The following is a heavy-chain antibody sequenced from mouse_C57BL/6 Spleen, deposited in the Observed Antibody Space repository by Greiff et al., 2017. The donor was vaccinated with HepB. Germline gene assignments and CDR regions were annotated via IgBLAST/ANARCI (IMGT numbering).Heavy chain of an antibody. Sequence: QVQLKESGAELVRPGASVTLSCKASGYTFTDYEMHWVKQTPVHGLEWIGAIDPETGGTAYTQKFKGKAILTADKSSSTAYMELRSLTSEDSAVYYCTRSYGSSLFDYWGQGTTLTVSS. CDR2: IDPETGGT. D-gene: IGHD1-1*01. J-gene: IGHJ2*01. CDR1: GYTFTDYE. CDR3: TRSYGSSLFDY. V-gene: IGHV1-15*01.